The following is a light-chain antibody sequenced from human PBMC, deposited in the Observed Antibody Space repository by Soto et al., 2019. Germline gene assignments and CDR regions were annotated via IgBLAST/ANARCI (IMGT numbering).Light chain of an antibody. CDR3: QQSSNSPMYT. CDR1: QSIAYY. CDR2: AAS. Sequence: DIQMTQSPSSLSESVGDRVTITCRASQSIAYYLNWFQQKPGKAPKLLIYAASSLQSGVPSRFSGSGSGTDFTLTISSLQPEDFATYYCQQSSNSPMYTFGQGTKLYVK. V-gene: IGKV1-39*01. J-gene: IGKJ2*01.